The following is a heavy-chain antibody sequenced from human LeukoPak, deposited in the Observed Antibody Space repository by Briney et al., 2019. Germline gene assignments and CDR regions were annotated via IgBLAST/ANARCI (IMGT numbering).Heavy chain of an antibody. Sequence: SVKVSCKASGGTFSSYAISWVRQAPGQGLEWMGRIIPTFGTANYAQKFQGRVTITTDESTSTAYMELSSLRSEDTAVYYCARIFYVDTAMDRGNYYYMDVWGKGTTVTVSS. V-gene: IGHV1-69*05. CDR2: IIPTFGTA. CDR3: ARIFYVDTAMDRGNYYYMDV. CDR1: GGTFSSYA. D-gene: IGHD5-18*01. J-gene: IGHJ6*03.